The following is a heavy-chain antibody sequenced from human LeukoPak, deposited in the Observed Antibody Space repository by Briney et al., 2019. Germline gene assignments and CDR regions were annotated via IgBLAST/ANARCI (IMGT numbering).Heavy chain of an antibody. CDR1: GYTFTSYY. J-gene: IGHJ6*02. CDR2: INPSGGST. CDR3: ARAYRPRTDYYYGMDV. V-gene: IGHV1-46*01. Sequence: ASVKVSCKASGYTFTSYYMHWVRQAPGQGLEWMGIINPSGGSTSYAQKFQGRVTMTRDTSTSTVYMELSSLRSEDTAVYYCARAYRPRTDYYYGMDVWGQGTTVTVSS.